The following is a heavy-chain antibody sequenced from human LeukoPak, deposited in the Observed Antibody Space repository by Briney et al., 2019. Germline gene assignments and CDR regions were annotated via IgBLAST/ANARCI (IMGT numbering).Heavy chain of an antibody. CDR2: IRYDGSNK. D-gene: IGHD2-2*01. CDR1: GFTFSSYG. J-gene: IGHJ4*02. V-gene: IGHV3-30*02. Sequence: GGSLRLSCAASGFTFSSYGMHWVRQAPGKGLEWVAFIRYDGSNKYYADSAKGRFTISRDNSKNTLYLQMNSLRAEDTAVYYCAKDLIAKGRPAAIIYWGQGTLVTVSS. CDR3: AKDLIAKGRPAAIIY.